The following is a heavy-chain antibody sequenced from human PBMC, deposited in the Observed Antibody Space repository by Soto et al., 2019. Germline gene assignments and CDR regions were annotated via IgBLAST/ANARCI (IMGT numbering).Heavy chain of an antibody. CDR2: IYSAGPT. J-gene: IGHJ4*02. CDR3: ARGKSRVFFNPHGY. CDR1: GFSVSSYY. Sequence: PGGSLRLSCTASGFSVSSYYMSWVRQAPGRGLQWVSVIYSAGPTYYADSVKGRFTISRDESKNTLYFQMDNLRAEDTATYFCARGKSRVFFNPHGYWGAGTHFTVSS. V-gene: IGHV3-53*01. D-gene: IGHD3-10*01.